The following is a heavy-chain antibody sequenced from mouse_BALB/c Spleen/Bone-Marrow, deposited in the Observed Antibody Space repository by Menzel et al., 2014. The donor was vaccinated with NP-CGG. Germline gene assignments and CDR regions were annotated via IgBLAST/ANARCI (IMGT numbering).Heavy chain of an antibody. J-gene: IGHJ3*01. V-gene: IGHV7-3*02. CDR2: IRNKANGYTT. CDR3: ARDVGNYVRFAY. CDR1: GFTFTDYY. Sequence: EMKLMESGGGLVQPGGSLRLSCATSGFTFTDYYMSWVRQPPGKALEWLGFIRNKANGYTTEYSASVKGRFTISRDNSQSILYLQMNTLRAEDSATYYCARDVGNYVRFAYWGQGTLVTVSA. D-gene: IGHD2-1*01.